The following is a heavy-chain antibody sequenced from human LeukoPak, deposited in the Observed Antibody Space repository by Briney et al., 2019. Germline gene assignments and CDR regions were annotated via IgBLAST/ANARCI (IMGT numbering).Heavy chain of an antibody. Sequence: GGSLRLSCAASGFTFSSYSMNWVRQAPGKGLEWVSYISSSSSTIYYADSVKGRFTTSRDNAKNSLYLQMNSLRAEDTAVYYCARTYYDFWSGYYAPYYYYYYMDVWGKGTTVTVSS. CDR1: GFTFSSYS. CDR2: ISSSSSTI. J-gene: IGHJ6*03. V-gene: IGHV3-48*04. CDR3: ARTYYDFWSGYYAPYYYYYYMDV. D-gene: IGHD3-3*01.